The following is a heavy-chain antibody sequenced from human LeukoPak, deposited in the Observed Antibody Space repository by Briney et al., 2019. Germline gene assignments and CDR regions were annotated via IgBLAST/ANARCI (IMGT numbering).Heavy chain of an antibody. CDR2: IIPILGIA. CDR1: GYSFDNYG. Sequence: ASVKVSCKASGYSFDNYGFSWMRQAPGQGLEWMGRIIPILGIANYAQKFQGRVTITADKSTSTAYMELSSLRSEDTAVYYCASFNGGYSYGIDDYWGQGTLVTVSS. CDR3: ASFNGGYSYGIDDY. D-gene: IGHD5-18*01. J-gene: IGHJ4*02. V-gene: IGHV1-69*04.